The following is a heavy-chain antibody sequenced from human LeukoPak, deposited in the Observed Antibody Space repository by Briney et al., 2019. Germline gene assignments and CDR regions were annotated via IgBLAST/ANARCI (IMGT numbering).Heavy chain of an antibody. CDR3: VRDRAVSPFPPDAFDM. CDR1: GFTFSNYW. V-gene: IGHV3-74*01. D-gene: IGHD4-17*01. CDR2: INSDGRST. J-gene: IGHJ3*02. Sequence: GGALRLSCAASGFTFSNYWMHWVRPAPGKGLVWVSRINSDGRSTKYADSVKGRFTISRDNAKNTLYLQMNSLSAEDTAVYYCVRDRAVSPFPPDAFDMWGQGTMVTVAS.